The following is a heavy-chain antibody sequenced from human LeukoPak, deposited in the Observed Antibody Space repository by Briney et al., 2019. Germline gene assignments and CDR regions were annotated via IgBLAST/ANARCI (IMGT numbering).Heavy chain of an antibody. CDR3: ARDPAAAGYYYYYYMDV. CDR1: GFTFSSYA. J-gene: IGHJ6*03. Sequence: PGGSLRLSCATSGFTFSSYAMHWVRQAPGKGLEWVAVISYDGSNKYYADSVKGRFTISRDNSKNTLYLQMNSLRAEDTAVYYCARDPAAAGYYYYYYMDVWGKGTTVTVSS. V-gene: IGHV3-30*04. D-gene: IGHD6-13*01. CDR2: ISYDGSNK.